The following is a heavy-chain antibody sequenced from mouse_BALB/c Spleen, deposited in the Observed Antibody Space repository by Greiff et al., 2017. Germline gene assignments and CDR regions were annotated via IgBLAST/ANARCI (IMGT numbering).Heavy chain of an antibody. CDR3: ARAGYGYGGFDY. Sequence: EVHLVESGGGLVQPGGSLKLSCAASGFTFSSYTMSWVRQTPEKRLEWVAYISNGGGSTYYPDTVKGRFTISRDNAKNTLYLQMSSLKSEDTAMYYCARAGYGYGGFDYWGQGTTLTVSS. CDR1: GFTFSSYT. D-gene: IGHD2-2*01. V-gene: IGHV5-12-2*01. CDR2: ISNGGGST. J-gene: IGHJ2*01.